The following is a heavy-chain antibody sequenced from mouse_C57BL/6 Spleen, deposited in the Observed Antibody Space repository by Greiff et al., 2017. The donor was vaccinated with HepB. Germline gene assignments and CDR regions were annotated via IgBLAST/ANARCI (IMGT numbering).Heavy chain of an antibody. CDR2: IYPRSGNT. Sequence: QVQLQQSGAELARPGASVKLSCKASGYTFTSYGISWVKQRTGQGLEWIGEIYPRSGNTYYNEKFKGKATLTADKSSSTAYMELRSLTSEDSAVYFCARDSKILGGYAMDYWGQGTSVTVSS. J-gene: IGHJ4*01. CDR3: ARDSKILGGYAMDY. CDR1: GYTFTSYG. V-gene: IGHV1-81*01. D-gene: IGHD2-5*01.